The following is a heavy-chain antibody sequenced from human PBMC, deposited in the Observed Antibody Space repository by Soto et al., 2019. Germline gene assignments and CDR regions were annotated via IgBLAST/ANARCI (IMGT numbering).Heavy chain of an antibody. CDR2: ISSSSSYI. CDR1: GFTFSSYS. Sequence: EVQLVESGGGLVKPGGSLRLSCAASGFTFSSYSMNWVRQAPGKGLEWVSSISSSSSYIYYADSVKGRFTISRDNAKSSLYLQMNILRAEDTAVYYCARDRGYSGYELWGERFDYWGQVNLVTVAS. J-gene: IGHJ4*02. V-gene: IGHV3-21*01. CDR3: ARDRGYSGYELWGERFDY. D-gene: IGHD5-12*01.